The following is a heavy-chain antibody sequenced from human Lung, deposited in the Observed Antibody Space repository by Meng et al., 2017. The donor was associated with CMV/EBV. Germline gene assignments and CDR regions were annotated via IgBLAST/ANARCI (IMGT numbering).Heavy chain of an antibody. D-gene: IGHD3-10*01. CDR1: GYTXTGYY. CDR3: ARDAHFYYGSGSYYRVGWFDP. CDR2: INPNTGDT. Sequence: ASXXVSXKASGYTXTGYYIHWVRQAPGQGLEWMGWINPNTGDTNYSQKFQGRVTMTRDTSIRTAYMELSSLRSDDTAVFYCARDAHFYYGSGSYYRVGWFDPXGQGXLVTVSS. V-gene: IGHV1-2*02. J-gene: IGHJ5*02.